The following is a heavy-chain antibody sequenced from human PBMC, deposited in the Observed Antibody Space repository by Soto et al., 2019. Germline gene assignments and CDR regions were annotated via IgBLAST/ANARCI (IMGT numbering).Heavy chain of an antibody. CDR2: ISGSGGST. V-gene: IGHV3-23*01. J-gene: IGHJ4*02. CDR1: GFTFSSYA. CDR3: AKGDDFWSGYYMSVDY. D-gene: IGHD3-3*01. Sequence: PGGSLRLSCAASGFTFSSYAMSWVRQAPGKGLEWVSAISGSGGSTYYADSVKGRFTISRDNSKNTLYLQMNSLRAEDTAVYYCAKGDDFWSGYYMSVDYWGQGTLVTVSS.